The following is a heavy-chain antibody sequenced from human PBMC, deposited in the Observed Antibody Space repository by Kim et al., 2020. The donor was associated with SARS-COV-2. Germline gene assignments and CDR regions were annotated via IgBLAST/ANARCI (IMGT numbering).Heavy chain of an antibody. CDR3: AIGQPLDY. CDR2: ISYTGNS. V-gene: IGHV4-31*03. J-gene: IGHJ4*02. CDR1: GGSIRSGGKF. D-gene: IGHD2-2*01. Sequence: SETLSLTCSVSGGSIRSGGKFWTWILQHPAKGREWIGYISYTGNSHYSPSLRTRVSISLQTSENQFSLELTSVTAPDTAVYYCAIGQPLDYWGQGILVTVSS.